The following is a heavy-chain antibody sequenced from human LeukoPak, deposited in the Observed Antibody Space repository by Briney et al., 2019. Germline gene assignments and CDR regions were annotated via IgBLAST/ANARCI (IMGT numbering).Heavy chain of an antibody. J-gene: IGHJ6*02. CDR3: ARVIVGATTRGYYYYGMDV. CDR2: ISSSSSYI. CDR1: GFTFSSYS. V-gene: IGHV3-21*01. D-gene: IGHD1-26*01. Sequence: PGGSLRLSCAASGFTFSSYSMNWVRHPPGKGLEWVSSISSSSSYIYYADSVKGRFTITRDNAKNSLYLQMNSLRAEDTAVYYCARVIVGATTRGYYYYGMDVWGQGTTVTVSS.